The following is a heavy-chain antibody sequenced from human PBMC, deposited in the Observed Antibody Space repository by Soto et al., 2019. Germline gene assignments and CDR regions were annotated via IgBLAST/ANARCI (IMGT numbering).Heavy chain of an antibody. CDR1: GFTLSNYW. J-gene: IGHJ4*01. CDR3: ARRLEVVGTFDF. D-gene: IGHD3-22*01. CDR2: INKDGSST. V-gene: IGHV3-74*01. Sequence: EVQLVESGGGLVQPGGSLRLSCAASGFTLSNYWMHWVRQAPGEGLVWVSRINKDGSSTNYADSVRGRFTISRDNAKNTLYLHMTTLRAADTAVYYCARRLEVVGTFDFWGHGTLFTVSS.